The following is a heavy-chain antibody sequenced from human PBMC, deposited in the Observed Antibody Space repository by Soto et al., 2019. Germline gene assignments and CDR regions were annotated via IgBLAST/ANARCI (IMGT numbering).Heavy chain of an antibody. D-gene: IGHD6-13*01. CDR2: INPSGGST. CDR1: GYTFTSYY. J-gene: IGHJ6*02. Sequence: ASVKVSCKASGYTFTSYYMHWVRQAPGQGLEWMGIINPSGGSTSYAQKFQGRVTMTRDTSTSTVYMELSSLRSEDTAVYYCARESIAAAGYYYYGMDVWGQGTTVTVSS. CDR3: ARESIAAAGYYYYGMDV. V-gene: IGHV1-46*01.